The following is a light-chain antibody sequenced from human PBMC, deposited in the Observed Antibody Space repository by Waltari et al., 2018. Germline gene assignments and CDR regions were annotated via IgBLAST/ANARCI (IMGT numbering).Light chain of an antibody. CDR1: QSVSGSY. CDR3: QQYGSSPQT. V-gene: IGKV3-20*01. CDR2: GAS. J-gene: IGKJ1*01. Sequence: EIVLTQSPGTLSLSPGERATLSCRASQSVSGSYLAWYQQKPGQAPRLLIYGASNRATSIPDRFSGSGSGTDFTLTVSRLEPEDFAVYYCQQYGSSPQTFGQGTKVE.